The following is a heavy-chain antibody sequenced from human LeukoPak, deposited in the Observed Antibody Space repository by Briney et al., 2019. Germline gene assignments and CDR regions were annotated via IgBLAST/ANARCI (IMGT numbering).Heavy chain of an antibody. CDR3: AKRGVVIRVILVGFHKEAYYFDS. CDR1: GITLSNHG. Sequence: PGGSLRLSCEVSGITLSNHGMSWVRQAPGKGLEWVAGISGSGGSTNYADSVKGRFTISRDNPKNTLYLQMNSLRAEDTAVYFCAKRGVVIRVILVGFHKEAYYFDSWGQGALVTVS. V-gene: IGHV3-23*01. J-gene: IGHJ4*02. D-gene: IGHD2-21*01. CDR2: ISGSGGST.